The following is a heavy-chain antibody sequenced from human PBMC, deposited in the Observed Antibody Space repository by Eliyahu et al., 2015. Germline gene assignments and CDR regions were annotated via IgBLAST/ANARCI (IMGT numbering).Heavy chain of an antibody. CDR1: GGSISISSHY. CDR2: VYYSGVT. Sequence: QLQLQESGPGLVKRSETLSLTCSVSGGSISISSHYWGWIRQPPGKGLEWIGTVYYSGVTYFNPSLKSRVTISVDTSKNQFSLKLNSVTAADTAVYYCARQGSPYSGAMDVWGQGTTVTVSS. J-gene: IGHJ6*02. D-gene: IGHD5-12*01. V-gene: IGHV4-39*01. CDR3: ARQGSPYSGAMDV.